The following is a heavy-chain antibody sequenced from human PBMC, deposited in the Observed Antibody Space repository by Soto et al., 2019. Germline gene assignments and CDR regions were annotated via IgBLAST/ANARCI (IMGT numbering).Heavy chain of an antibody. D-gene: IGHD3-22*01. Sequence: GGSLRLSCAASGFTFSNAWMNWVRQAPGKGLEWVSGISGSGGTTYHADSVKGRFTISRDNSKNTLYLQMISLRAEDTAVYYCAKVRGDSSGYYYGGYGMDVWGQGTTVTVSS. J-gene: IGHJ6*02. CDR2: ISGSGGTT. CDR3: AKVRGDSSGYYYGGYGMDV. V-gene: IGHV3-23*01. CDR1: GFTFSNAW.